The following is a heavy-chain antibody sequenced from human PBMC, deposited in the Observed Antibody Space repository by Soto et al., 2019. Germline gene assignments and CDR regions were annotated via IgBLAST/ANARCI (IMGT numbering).Heavy chain of an antibody. CDR1: GYIFTNYY. Sequence: GASVKVSCKASGYIFTNYYIHWVRQAPGQGLEWMGIINPGGGSTNYAQKFQGRVTMTRDTSTSTVYMDLSGLRSEDTAMYYCARVRDYSVSGSYLDFWGQGTLVTVS. D-gene: IGHD3-10*01. V-gene: IGHV1-46*03. CDR3: ARVRDYSVSGSYLDF. CDR2: INPGGGST. J-gene: IGHJ4*02.